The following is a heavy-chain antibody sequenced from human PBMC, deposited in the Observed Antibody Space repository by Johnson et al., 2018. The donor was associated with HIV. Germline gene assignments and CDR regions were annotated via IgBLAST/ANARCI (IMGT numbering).Heavy chain of an antibody. D-gene: IGHD6-13*01. J-gene: IGHJ3*02. CDR1: GFTFSSYA. CDR3: AKYLQQLVRSAFDI. Sequence: QVQLVESGGGVVQPGRSLRLSCAASGFTFSSYAMHWVRQAPGKGLEWVAVISYDGSNKYYADSVKGRFTISRDNSKNTLYLQMNSLRAEDTAVYYCAKYLQQLVRSAFDIWGQGTMVTVSS. CDR2: ISYDGSNK. V-gene: IGHV3-30-3*02.